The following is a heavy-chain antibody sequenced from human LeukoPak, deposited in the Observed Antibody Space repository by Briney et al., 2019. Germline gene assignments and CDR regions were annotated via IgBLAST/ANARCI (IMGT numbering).Heavy chain of an antibody. CDR2: ISDDGSNK. J-gene: IGHJ4*02. V-gene: IGHV3-30-3*01. CDR1: GFTFSSYI. Sequence: GGSLRLSCAASGFTFSSYIMYWVRQAPGKGLEWVAVISDDGSNKYYADSVKGRFTISRDNSKNTIYLQMNSLRAEDTALYYCAKAAAAPGFDFWGQGTLVTVSS. CDR3: AKAAAAPGFDF. D-gene: IGHD6-13*01.